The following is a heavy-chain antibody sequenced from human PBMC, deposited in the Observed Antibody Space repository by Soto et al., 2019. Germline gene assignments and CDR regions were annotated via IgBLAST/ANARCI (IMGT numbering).Heavy chain of an antibody. D-gene: IGHD1-26*01. CDR2: INQYGKIT. J-gene: IGHJ4*02. Sequence: GGSLRLSCAASGFSFGEYEMNWVRQAPGQGLEWVSYINQYGKITYYADSVKGRFTISRDDAKNSLFLQMDSLRAEDTALYYCARAAWSDEGWDHWGQGILVTVSS. CDR3: ARAAWSDEGWDH. V-gene: IGHV3-48*03. CDR1: GFSFGEYE.